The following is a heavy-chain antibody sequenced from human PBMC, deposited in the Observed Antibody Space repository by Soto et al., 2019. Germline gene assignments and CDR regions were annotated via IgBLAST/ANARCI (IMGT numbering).Heavy chain of an antibody. CDR3: ARGPYSNYPYYYYGMDV. CDR2: ISYDGSNK. Sequence: QVQLVESGGGVVQPGRSLRLSCAASGFTFSSYAMHWVRQAPGKGLEWVAVISYDGSNKYYADSVKGRFTISRDNSKNTRYLQMNSLRAEDTAVYYCARGPYSNYPYYYYGMDVWGQGTTVTVSS. CDR1: GFTFSSYA. J-gene: IGHJ6*02. D-gene: IGHD4-4*01. V-gene: IGHV3-30-3*01.